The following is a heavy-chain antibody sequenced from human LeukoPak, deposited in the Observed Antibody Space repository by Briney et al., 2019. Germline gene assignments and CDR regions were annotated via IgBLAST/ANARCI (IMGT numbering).Heavy chain of an antibody. CDR1: GFTFSSYS. V-gene: IGHV3-21*01. Sequence: GGSLRLSCAASGFTFSSYSMNWVRQAPGKGLEWVSSISSSSSYIYYADSVKGRFTISRDNAKNSLYLQMNSLRAEDTAVYYCATIGYSSSWYYYYGMDVWGQGTTVTVSS. D-gene: IGHD6-13*01. J-gene: IGHJ6*02. CDR3: ATIGYSSSWYYYYGMDV. CDR2: ISSSSSYI.